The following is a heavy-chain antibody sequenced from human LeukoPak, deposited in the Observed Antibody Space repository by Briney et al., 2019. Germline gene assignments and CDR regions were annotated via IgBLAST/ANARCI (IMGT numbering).Heavy chain of an antibody. CDR3: ARDQMVRTRELDY. J-gene: IGHJ4*02. CDR2: IIPIFGTA. Sequence: ASVKVSCKASGGTFSSYAISWVRQAPGQGLEWMGRIIPIFGTANYAQKFQGRVTITMDESTSTAYMELSSLRSEDTAVYYCARDQMVRTRELDYWGQGTLVTVSS. V-gene: IGHV1-69*05. D-gene: IGHD3-10*01. CDR1: GGTFSSYA.